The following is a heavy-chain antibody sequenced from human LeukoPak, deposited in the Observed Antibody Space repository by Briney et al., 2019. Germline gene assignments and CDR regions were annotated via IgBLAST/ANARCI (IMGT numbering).Heavy chain of an antibody. Sequence: PGGSLRLSCAASGFPFNTYAMHWVRQAPGQGLEWVALIWHDGSHKFYSNSVRGQFTISRDNSKNTVSLQMNNLRPEDTAVYYCARGIFGSGSYPDFWGQGTLVTVSS. V-gene: IGHV3-33*01. J-gene: IGHJ4*02. CDR2: IWHDGSHK. CDR1: GFPFNTYA. CDR3: ARGIFGSGSYPDF. D-gene: IGHD3-10*01.